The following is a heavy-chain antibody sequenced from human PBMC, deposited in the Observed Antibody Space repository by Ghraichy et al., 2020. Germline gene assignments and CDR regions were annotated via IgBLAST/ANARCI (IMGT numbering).Heavy chain of an antibody. D-gene: IGHD5-12*01. J-gene: IGHJ6*02. CDR1: GFTFDDYA. CDR2: ISYNSVTI. CDR3: AKVVAATIKYYYYGMDV. V-gene: IGHV3-9*01. Sequence: SCAASGFTFDDYAMHWVRQAPGKGLEWVSGISYNSVTIGYADSVKGRFTISRDNAKNSLYLQMNSLRTEDTALYYCAKVVAATIKYYYYGMDVWGQGTTVTVSS.